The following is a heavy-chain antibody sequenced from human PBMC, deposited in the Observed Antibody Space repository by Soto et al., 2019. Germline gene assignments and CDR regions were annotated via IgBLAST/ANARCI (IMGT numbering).Heavy chain of an antibody. D-gene: IGHD3-3*01. CDR2: IYYSGIT. J-gene: IGHJ6*02. CDR3: ATIRAGEYYDFFWYYYYDMDV. Sequence: SETLSLTCTGSGGSISSYYCSWIRQPPGKGLEWIGYIYYSGITNYNPSLKSRVTISVDTSKNHFSLKLSSVTAADTAVYYCATIRAGEYYDFFWYYYYDMDVWGQGTTVTFSS. CDR1: GGSISSYY. V-gene: IGHV4-59*01.